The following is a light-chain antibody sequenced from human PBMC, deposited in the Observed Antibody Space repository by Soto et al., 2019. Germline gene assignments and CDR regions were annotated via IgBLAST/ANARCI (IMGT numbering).Light chain of an antibody. J-gene: IGKJ2*01. CDR1: QGIRND. Sequence: AIPMTQSPSSLSASVGDRVTITCRASQGIRNDVGWYQQKPGKAPKLLIYVASSLQSGVPSRFSGSGSGTDFTLTISSLQPEDFATYYCLQDYIFPYTFGQGTKLEIK. CDR2: VAS. V-gene: IGKV1-6*01. CDR3: LQDYIFPYT.